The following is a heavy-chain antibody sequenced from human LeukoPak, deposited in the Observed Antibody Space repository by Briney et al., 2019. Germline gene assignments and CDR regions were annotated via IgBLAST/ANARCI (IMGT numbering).Heavy chain of an antibody. Sequence: GGSLRLSCAASGFTVSSNYMSWVRQAPGKGLEWVSVIYSDGSTYYADSVKGRFTISRDNSKNTLYLQMNSLRAEDTAVYYCARGRDYGSGSYSPHYDYWGQGTLVTVSS. J-gene: IGHJ4*02. CDR2: IYSDGST. CDR3: ARGRDYGSGSYSPHYDY. V-gene: IGHV3-53*01. CDR1: GFTVSSNY. D-gene: IGHD3-10*01.